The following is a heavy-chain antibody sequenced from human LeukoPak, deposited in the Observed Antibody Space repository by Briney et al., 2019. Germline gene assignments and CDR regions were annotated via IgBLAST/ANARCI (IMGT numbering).Heavy chain of an antibody. J-gene: IGHJ5*02. Sequence: ASVKVSCKASGGTFSSYAISWVRQAPGQGLEWMGGIIPIFGTANYAQKFQGRVTITADKSTSTAYMELSSLRSEDTAVYYCASEITMVRGVRFDPWGQGTLVTVSS. CDR2: IIPIFGTA. V-gene: IGHV1-69*06. CDR1: GGTFSSYA. CDR3: ASEITMVRGVRFDP. D-gene: IGHD3-10*01.